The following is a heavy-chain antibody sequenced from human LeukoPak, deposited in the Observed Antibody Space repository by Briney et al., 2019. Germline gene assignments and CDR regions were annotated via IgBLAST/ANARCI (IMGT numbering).Heavy chain of an antibody. CDR1: GFTFSSYA. D-gene: IGHD6-13*01. CDR3: AKDFRGRAAAGRPFDY. J-gene: IGHJ4*02. V-gene: IGHV3-23*01. Sequence: PGVSLRLSCAASGFTFSSYAMSWVRQAPGKGLEWVSAISGSGGSTYYADSVKGRFTISRDNSKNTLYLQMNSLRAEDTAVYYCAKDFRGRAAAGRPFDYWGQGTLVTVSS. CDR2: ISGSGGST.